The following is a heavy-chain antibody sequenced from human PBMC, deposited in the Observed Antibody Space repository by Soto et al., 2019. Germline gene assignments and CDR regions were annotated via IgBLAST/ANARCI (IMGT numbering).Heavy chain of an antibody. D-gene: IGHD6-13*01. CDR1: GCTFSSFT. J-gene: IGHJ5*02. CDR2: ISSNSAYI. Sequence: XGALIVSCSASGCTFSSFTMNWVRQAPGRGLEWVSTISSNSAYIYYTDALRGRFTISRDNAKNSLHLQMNSLRAEDTAVYYCTRDASRDSSARGWFDPWGPGTLVTVSS. V-gene: IGHV3-21*01. CDR3: TRDASRDSSARGWFDP.